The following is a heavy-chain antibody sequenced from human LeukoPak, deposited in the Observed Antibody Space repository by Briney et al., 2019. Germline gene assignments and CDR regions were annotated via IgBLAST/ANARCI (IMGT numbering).Heavy chain of an antibody. CDR1: GYTFTSYY. D-gene: IGHD3-9*01. CDR3: ARDPHGYFDWLY. CDR2: INPSGGST. Sequence: GASVKVSCKASGYTFTSYYMHWVRQAPGQGLEWMGIINPSGGSTSYAQKFQGRVTMTRDMSTSTDYMELSSLRSEDTAVYYCARDPHGYFDWLYWGQGTLVTVSS. J-gene: IGHJ4*02. V-gene: IGHV1-46*01.